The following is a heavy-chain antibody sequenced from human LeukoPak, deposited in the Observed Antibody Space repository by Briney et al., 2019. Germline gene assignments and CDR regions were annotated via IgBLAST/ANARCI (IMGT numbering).Heavy chain of an antibody. D-gene: IGHD3-22*01. CDR2: ISAYNGNT. CDR1: GYTFTSYG. V-gene: IGHV1-18*01. J-gene: IGHJ3*02. CDR3: ARNIEYYDSTPPGAFDI. Sequence: ASVKVSCKASGYTFTSYGISWVRQAPGQGLEWMGWISAYNGNTNYAQKLQGRVTMTTDTSTSTAYMGLRSLRSDDTAVYYCARNIEYYDSTPPGAFDIWGQGTMVAVSS.